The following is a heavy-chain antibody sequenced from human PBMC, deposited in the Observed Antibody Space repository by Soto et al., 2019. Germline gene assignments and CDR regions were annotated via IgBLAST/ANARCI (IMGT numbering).Heavy chain of an antibody. V-gene: IGHV1-58*01. CDR2: IVVGSGNT. J-gene: IGHJ5*02. Sequence: QMQLVQSGPEVKKPGTSVKVSCQASGFTFTSSAVQWVRQARGQRLEWIGWIVVGSGNTNYAQKFQERVTITRDMSTSTAYMELSSLRSEDTAVYYCAAGIAAAGIASTKNWFDPWGQGTLVTVSS. CDR1: GFTFTSSA. CDR3: AAGIAAAGIASTKNWFDP. D-gene: IGHD6-13*01.